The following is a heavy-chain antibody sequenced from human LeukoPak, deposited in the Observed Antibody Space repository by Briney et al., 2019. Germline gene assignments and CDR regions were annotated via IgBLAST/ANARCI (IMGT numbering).Heavy chain of an antibody. Sequence: SETLSLTCTVSGGSISSYYWSWIRQPPGKGLEWIGYIYYSGSTNYNPSLKSRVTISVDTSKNQFSLKLSSVTAADTAVYYCARAAYSGYANTAIDCWGQGTLVTVSS. CDR3: ARAAYSGYANTAIDC. CDR2: IYYSGST. J-gene: IGHJ4*02. V-gene: IGHV4-59*01. CDR1: GGSISSYY. D-gene: IGHD5-12*01.